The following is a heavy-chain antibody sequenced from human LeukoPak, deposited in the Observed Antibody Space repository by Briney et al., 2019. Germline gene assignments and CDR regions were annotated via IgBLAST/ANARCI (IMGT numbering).Heavy chain of an antibody. CDR1: GFIFSNAW. Sequence: GGSLRLSCAASGFIFSNAWMSWVRRAPGKGLEWVGRIRSKTDGGTSDYAAPVKGRFTISRDDSKNTLYLEMRSLNTEDTAVYYCTKSLDCSRATCDSWGQGTLITVSS. V-gene: IGHV3-15*01. J-gene: IGHJ5*01. CDR2: IRSKTDGGTS. CDR3: TKSLDCSRATCDS. D-gene: IGHD2-15*01.